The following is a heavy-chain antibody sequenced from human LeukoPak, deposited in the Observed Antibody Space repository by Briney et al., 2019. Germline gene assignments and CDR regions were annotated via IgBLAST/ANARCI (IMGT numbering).Heavy chain of an antibody. V-gene: IGHV4-4*07. D-gene: IGHD4-11*01. J-gene: IGHJ4*02. Sequence: PSETLSLTCIVSGGSISDFYWSWVRQSAGKGLECIGRIYSSGSTNYNPSLKSRVAMSVDTSKNQFSLNLRSLTAADTAVYYCARVTDSLDYWGQGTLVTVSP. CDR2: IYSSGST. CDR1: GGSISDFY. CDR3: ARVTDSLDY.